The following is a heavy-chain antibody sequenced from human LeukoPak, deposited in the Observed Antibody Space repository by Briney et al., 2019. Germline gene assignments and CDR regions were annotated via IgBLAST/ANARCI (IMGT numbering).Heavy chain of an antibody. CDR1: GFTFSSYG. CDR3: AKTSRHSYCSGGSCYRGEGDY. V-gene: IGHV3-30*18. J-gene: IGHJ4*02. Sequence: PGGSLRLSCAASGFTFSSYGMHWVRQAPGKGLEWVAVISYDGSNKYYADSVKGRFTISRNNSKNMLYLQMNILRAEDTAVYFCAKTSRHSYCSGGSCYRGEGDYWGQGTLVTVSS. CDR2: ISYDGSNK. D-gene: IGHD2-15*01.